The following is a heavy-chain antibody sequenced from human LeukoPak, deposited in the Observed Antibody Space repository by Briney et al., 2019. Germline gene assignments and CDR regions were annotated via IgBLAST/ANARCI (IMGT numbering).Heavy chain of an antibody. V-gene: IGHV4-59*01. Sequence: SETLPLTCTVSGGSISCYYWSSIRQPPGKGLERIGYIYVSRSTNYTPSPKSRVTISVDTSKNQFSLKLSSVTAADTAVYYCAREGDFWSGYTNWFDPWGQGTLVTVSS. CDR3: AREGDFWSGYTNWFDP. D-gene: IGHD3-3*01. J-gene: IGHJ5*02. CDR1: GGSISCYY. CDR2: IYVSRST.